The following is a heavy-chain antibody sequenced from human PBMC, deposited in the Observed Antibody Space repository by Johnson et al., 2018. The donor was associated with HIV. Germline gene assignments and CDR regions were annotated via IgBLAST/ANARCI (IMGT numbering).Heavy chain of an antibody. D-gene: IGHD5-24*01. J-gene: IGHJ3*02. V-gene: IGHV3-33*01. Sequence: QVQLVESGGGVVQPGRSLRLSCAASGFTFSNYGMHWVRQAPGKGLEWVAIIWFDGNTEYYADSVKGRFTISRDNSKNTLYLQMNSLRAEDTAVYYCAREGATIEGRSTFDIWGPGTMVTVSS. CDR2: IWFDGNTE. CDR1: GFTFSNYG. CDR3: AREGATIEGRSTFDI.